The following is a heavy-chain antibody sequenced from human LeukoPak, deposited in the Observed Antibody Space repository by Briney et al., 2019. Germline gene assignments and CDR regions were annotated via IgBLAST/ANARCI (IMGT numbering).Heavy chain of an antibody. Sequence: GGSLRLSCAASGFTFTSCAMSWVRQALGKGLEWVSSITTSGGGTSHAGSVKGRFTISRDNSENTLYLQMNSLRAEDTAVYFCAKGGSSGYSALDYWGQGTLVTVSS. V-gene: IGHV3-23*01. J-gene: IGHJ4*02. CDR3: AKGGSSGYSALDY. CDR2: ITTSGGGT. CDR1: GFTFTSCA. D-gene: IGHD3-22*01.